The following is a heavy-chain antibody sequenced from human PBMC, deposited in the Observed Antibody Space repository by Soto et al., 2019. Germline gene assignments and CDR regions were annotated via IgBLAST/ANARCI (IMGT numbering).Heavy chain of an antibody. CDR2: IWYDGSNK. CDR3: ARGDSGGHERLAFDI. Sequence: GGSLRLSCAASGFTFSSYGMHWVRQAPGKGLEWVAVIWYDGSNKYYADSVKGRFTISRDNSKNTLYLQMNSLRAEDTAVYYCARGDSGGHERLAFDIWGQGTMVTVSS. V-gene: IGHV3-33*01. J-gene: IGHJ3*02. D-gene: IGHD2-21*01. CDR1: GFTFSSYG.